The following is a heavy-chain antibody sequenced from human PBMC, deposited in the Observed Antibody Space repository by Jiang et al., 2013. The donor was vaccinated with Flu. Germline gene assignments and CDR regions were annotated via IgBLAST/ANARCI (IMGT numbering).Heavy chain of an antibody. CDR2: ISSSSSYI. CDR1: GFTFSSYS. CDR3: ARDRGMEYYYYYMDV. V-gene: IGHV3-21*01. Sequence: RLSCAASGFTFSSYSMNWVRQAPGKGLEWVSSISSSSSYIYYADSVKGRFTISRDNAKNSLYLQMNSLRAEDTAVYYCARDRGMEYYYYYMDVWGKGTTVTVSS. D-gene: IGHD1-1*01. J-gene: IGHJ6*03.